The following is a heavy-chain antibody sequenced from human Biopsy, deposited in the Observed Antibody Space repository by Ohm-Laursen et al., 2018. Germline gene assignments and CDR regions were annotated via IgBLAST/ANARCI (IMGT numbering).Heavy chain of an antibody. Sequence: SVKVSCKAPTGTFNSYGIIWVRQAPGQGLEWMGRIIPILRTTAYAQTFLGRVTITADSPTSTVDVELTSLTSDDTAVYFCARGEGSSWFDPWGHGTLVTVSS. CDR2: IIPILRTT. J-gene: IGHJ5*02. CDR3: ARGEGSSWFDP. V-gene: IGHV1-69*11. D-gene: IGHD1-26*01. CDR1: TGTFNSYG.